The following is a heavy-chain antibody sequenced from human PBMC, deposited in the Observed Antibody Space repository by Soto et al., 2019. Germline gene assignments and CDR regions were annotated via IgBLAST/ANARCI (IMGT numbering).Heavy chain of an antibody. D-gene: IGHD5-18*01. CDR3: ARGGYRYGPNYFDA. V-gene: IGHV3-30-3*01. J-gene: IGHJ4*02. CDR1: GFTFSSYA. Sequence: QVQLVESGGGLVQPGRSLRLSCAASGFTFSSYAMHWVRQAPGKGLEWVAVISYDGSNKYYADSVKGRFTISRDNSKNTLYLQMNSLRAEDTAVYYCARGGYRYGPNYFDAWGQGTLVTVSS. CDR2: ISYDGSNK.